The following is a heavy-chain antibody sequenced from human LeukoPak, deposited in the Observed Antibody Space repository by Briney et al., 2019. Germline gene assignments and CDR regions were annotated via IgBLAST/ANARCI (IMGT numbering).Heavy chain of an antibody. CDR1: GGSISSSSYY. D-gene: IGHD2-8*01. V-gene: IGHV4-39*07. Sequence: PSETLSLTCTVSGGSISSSSYYWGWIRQPPGKGLEWIGSIYYSGSTYYNTSLKSRVTISVDTSKNQFSLKLSSVTAADTAVYYCAREMVYSTTRWSDPWGQGTLVTVSS. CDR2: IYYSGST. CDR3: AREMVYSTTRWSDP. J-gene: IGHJ5*02.